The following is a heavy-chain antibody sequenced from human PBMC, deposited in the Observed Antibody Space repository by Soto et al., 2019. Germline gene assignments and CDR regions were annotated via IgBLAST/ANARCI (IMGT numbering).Heavy chain of an antibody. CDR2: IYYSGST. CDR1: GGSVSSGSCY. CDR3: ARDDSSGYIDY. V-gene: IGHV4-61*01. D-gene: IGHD3-22*01. Sequence: SETLSLTCTVSGGSVSSGSCYWSWIRQPPGKGLEWIGYIYYSGSTNYNPSLKSRVTISVDTSKNQFSLKLSSVTAADTAVYYCARDDSSGYIDYWGQGTLVTVSS. J-gene: IGHJ4*02.